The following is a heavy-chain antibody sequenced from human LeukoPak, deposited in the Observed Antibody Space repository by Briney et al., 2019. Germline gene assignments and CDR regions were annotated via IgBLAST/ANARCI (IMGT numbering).Heavy chain of an antibody. V-gene: IGHV1-2*06. J-gene: IGHJ4*02. CDR1: GYTFTGYY. D-gene: IGHD3-3*01. CDR3: ARETEVFQFDY. Sequence: ASVKVSCKASGYTFTGYYMHWVRQAPGQGLEWMGRINPNSGGTNYAQKFQGRVTMTRDTSISTGYMELSRLGSDDTAVYYCARETEVFQFDYWGQGTLVTVSS. CDR2: INPNSGGT.